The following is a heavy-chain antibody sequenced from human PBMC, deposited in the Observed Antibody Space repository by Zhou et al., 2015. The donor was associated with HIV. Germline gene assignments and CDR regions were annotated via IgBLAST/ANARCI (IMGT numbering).Heavy chain of an antibody. CDR3: ARSLGGYDGYWYFDL. J-gene: IGHJ2*01. D-gene: IGHD5-12*01. CDR2: IIPVSNTP. Sequence: QVQLVQSGAEVKKPGSSVKVSCKASGGTFSNYGISWVRLAPGQGLEYLGGIIPVSNTPTYAQKLKGRVTITADEPTTTAYLELRNLKSEDTAIYYCARSLGGYDGYWYFDLWGHGTLVTVSS. CDR1: GGTFSNYG. V-gene: IGHV1-69*12.